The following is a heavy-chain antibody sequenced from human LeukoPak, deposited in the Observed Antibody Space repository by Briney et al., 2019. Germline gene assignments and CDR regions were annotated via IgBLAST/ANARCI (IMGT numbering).Heavy chain of an antibody. D-gene: IGHD3-3*01. Sequence: TGGSLRLSCAASGFTFSSYWMSWVRQAPGKGLEWVANIKQDGSEKYYVDSVKGRFTISRDNAKNSLYLQMNSLRAEDTAVYYCARAREGITIGAFDIWGQGTMVTVSS. CDR1: GFTFSSYW. CDR3: ARAREGITIGAFDI. CDR2: IKQDGSEK. J-gene: IGHJ3*02. V-gene: IGHV3-7*01.